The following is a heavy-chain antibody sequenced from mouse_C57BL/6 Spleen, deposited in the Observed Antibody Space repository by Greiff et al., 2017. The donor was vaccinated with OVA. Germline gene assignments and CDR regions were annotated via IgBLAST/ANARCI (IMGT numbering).Heavy chain of an antibody. Sequence: QVQLKQSGAELVKPGASVKLSCKASGYTFTSYWMHWVKQRPGQGLEWIGMIHPNSGSTNYNEKFKSKATLTVDKSSSTAYMQLSSLTSEDSAVYYCARSSRYFDYWGQGTTLTVSS. D-gene: IGHD6-1*01. J-gene: IGHJ2*01. CDR1: GYTFTSYW. CDR2: IHPNSGST. CDR3: ARSSRYFDY. V-gene: IGHV1-64*01.